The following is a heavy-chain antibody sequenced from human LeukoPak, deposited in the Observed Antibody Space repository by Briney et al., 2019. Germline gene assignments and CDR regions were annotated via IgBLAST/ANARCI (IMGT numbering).Heavy chain of an antibody. J-gene: IGHJ5*02. CDR3: SRGDPHADL. V-gene: IGHV3-48*03. Sequence: GGSLRLSCAASGFDLSTYEMNWVRQAPGKGLEWIADITISGHTKNYADSVKGRFTISRDNARTSLYLQMNSLRVEDTGVYYCSRGDPHADLWGQGTLVTVSS. CDR2: ITISGHTK. CDR1: GFDLSTYE.